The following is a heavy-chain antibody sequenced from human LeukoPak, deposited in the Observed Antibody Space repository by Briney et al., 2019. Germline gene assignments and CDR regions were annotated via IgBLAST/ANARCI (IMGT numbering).Heavy chain of an antibody. CDR1: EFTFTNYG. CDR3: AKRVPYSSSSVYPDL. J-gene: IGHJ5*02. Sequence: GGSLRLSCVASEFTFTNYGMNWVRQAPGKGLEWVSSISDTGGNTYYADPVKGRFTVSRDNSKNTLYLQMSSLRAEDTAVYYCAKRVPYSSSSVYPDLWGLGTLVTVSS. V-gene: IGHV3-23*01. CDR2: ISDTGGNT. D-gene: IGHD6-6*01.